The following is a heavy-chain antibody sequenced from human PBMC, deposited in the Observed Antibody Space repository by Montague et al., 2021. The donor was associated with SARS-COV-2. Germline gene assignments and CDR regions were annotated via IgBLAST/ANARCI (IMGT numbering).Heavy chain of an antibody. V-gene: IGHV4-61*01. CDR3: ASLRVSADILTAFQGVSYYYGMDV. CDR1: GGSVSSSSFY. D-gene: IGHD3-9*01. J-gene: IGHJ6*02. CDR2: IYYTGSS. Sequence: SETLSLTCTVSGGSVSSSSFYWSWIRQPPGKGLELIGYIYYTGSSYYNPSLKSRVTISVDTSKNQFSLKLSSVTAADTAVYYCASLRVSADILTAFQGVSYYYGMDVWGQGTTVTVSS.